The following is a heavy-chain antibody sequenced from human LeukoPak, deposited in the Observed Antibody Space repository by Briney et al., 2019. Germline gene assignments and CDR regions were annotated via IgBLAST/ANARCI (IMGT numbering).Heavy chain of an antibody. CDR1: GGSISSGGYY. D-gene: IGHD3-22*01. CDR2: IYYSGST. Sequence: SQTLSLTCTVSGGSISSGGYYWSWIRQHPGKGLEWIGYIYYSGSTYYNPSLKSRVTISVDTSKNQFSLKLSSVTAADTAVYYCARGLSMIVPFDYWGQGTLVTVSS. CDR3: ARGLSMIVPFDY. V-gene: IGHV4-31*03. J-gene: IGHJ4*02.